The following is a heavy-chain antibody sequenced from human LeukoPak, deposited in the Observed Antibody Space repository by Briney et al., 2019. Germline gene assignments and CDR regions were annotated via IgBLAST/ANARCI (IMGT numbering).Heavy chain of an antibody. Sequence: SVKVSCKASGGTFSSYAISWVRQAPGQGLEWMGGIIPIFGTANYAQKFQGRVTITADESTSTAYMELSSLRSEDTAVYYCARRRVTIFGVVILRTYGMDVWGQGTTVTVPS. V-gene: IGHV1-69*13. D-gene: IGHD3-3*01. CDR1: GGTFSSYA. J-gene: IGHJ6*02. CDR3: ARRRVTIFGVVILRTYGMDV. CDR2: IIPIFGTA.